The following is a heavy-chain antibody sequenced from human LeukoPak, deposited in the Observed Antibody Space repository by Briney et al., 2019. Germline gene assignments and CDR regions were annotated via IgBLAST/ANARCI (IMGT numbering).Heavy chain of an antibody. Sequence: HSGGSLRLSCAASGFTVSSNYMSWVRQAPGKGLEWVSVIYSGGSTYYADSVKGRFTISRDNSKNTLYLQMNSLRAEDTAVYYCAREGEVPPPGRYYDFLTGPPVGYFDYWGQGTLVTVSS. V-gene: IGHV3-66*01. D-gene: IGHD3-9*01. CDR1: GFTVSSNY. CDR3: AREGEVPPPGRYYDFLTGPPVGYFDY. J-gene: IGHJ4*02. CDR2: IYSGGST.